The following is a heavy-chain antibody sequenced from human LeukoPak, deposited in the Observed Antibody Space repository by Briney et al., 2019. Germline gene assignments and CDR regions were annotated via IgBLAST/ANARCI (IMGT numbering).Heavy chain of an antibody. V-gene: IGHV3-30*03. CDR2: ISYDGSNK. D-gene: IGHD3-22*01. CDR3: ASSQGGYPFDY. J-gene: IGHJ4*02. CDR1: GFTFSSYG. Sequence: GGSLRLSCAASGFTFSSYGMHWVRQAPGKGLEWVAVISYDGSNKYYADSMKGRFTISRGNSKNTLYLQMNSLRAEDTAVYYCASSQGGYPFDYWGQGTLVTVSS.